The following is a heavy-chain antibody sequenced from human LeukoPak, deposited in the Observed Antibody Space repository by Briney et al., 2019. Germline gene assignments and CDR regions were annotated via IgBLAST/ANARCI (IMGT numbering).Heavy chain of an antibody. V-gene: IGHV4-59*01. J-gene: IGHJ4*02. CDR1: GDSISSYY. CDR3: ARGLDHDSSGYHYYFDY. CDR2: IYYSGST. D-gene: IGHD3-22*01. Sequence: MSSETLSLTCTVSGDSISSYYWSWIRQPPGKGLEWIGYIYYSGSTVHNPSLKSRVTISVDTSKNQFSLKLTSVTAADTAVYYCARGLDHDSSGYHYYFDYWGQGTLLTVSS.